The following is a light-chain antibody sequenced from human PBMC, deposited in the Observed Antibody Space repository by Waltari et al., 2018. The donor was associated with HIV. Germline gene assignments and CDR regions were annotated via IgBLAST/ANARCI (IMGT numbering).Light chain of an antibody. CDR1: SSDVGAYNY. CDR3: ASHAGSKDV. CDR2: DVT. Sequence: QSALTQPPSASGSPGQSVTISCTGTSSDVGAYNYVSWFQQHPGKAPKLMIYDVTKRPSVFPDRFSGSKSGNTASLTVSGLQAEDEADYYFASHAGSKDVFGGGTRLTVL. V-gene: IGLV2-8*01. J-gene: IGLJ2*01.